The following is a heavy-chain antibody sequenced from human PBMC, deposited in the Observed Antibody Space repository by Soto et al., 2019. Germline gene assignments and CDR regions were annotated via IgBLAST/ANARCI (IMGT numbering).Heavy chain of an antibody. CDR1: GGSISSYY. CDR2: IYYSGST. CDR3: ARVWGGAFDI. Sequence: SETTSLTCTVAGGSISSYYWSWIRQPPGKGLEWIGYIYYSGSTNYNPSLKSRVTISVDTSKNQFSLKLSSVTAADTAVYYCARVWGGAFDIWGQGTMVTVSS. D-gene: IGHD3-10*01. J-gene: IGHJ3*02. V-gene: IGHV4-59*01.